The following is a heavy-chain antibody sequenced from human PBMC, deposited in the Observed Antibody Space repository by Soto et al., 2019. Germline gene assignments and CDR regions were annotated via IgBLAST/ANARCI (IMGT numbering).Heavy chain of an antibody. D-gene: IGHD1-26*01. Sequence: GESLKISCKGSGYSFTSYWIGWVRQMPGKGPEWMGIICPGDSDTRYSPSFQGQVTISADKSISTAYLQWCSLKASDTAMYYCARQVGATTTNWFDPWGQGTLVTVSS. CDR1: GYSFTSYW. V-gene: IGHV5-51*01. CDR2: ICPGDSDT. CDR3: ARQVGATTTNWFDP. J-gene: IGHJ5*02.